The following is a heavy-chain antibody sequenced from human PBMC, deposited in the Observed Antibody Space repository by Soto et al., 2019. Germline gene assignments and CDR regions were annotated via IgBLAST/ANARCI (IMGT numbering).Heavy chain of an antibody. CDR3: ATLTPPFDY. J-gene: IGHJ4*02. V-gene: IGHV4-59*04. D-gene: IGHD3-16*01. Sequence: SETLSLTCTVSGGSISSYYWSWIRQPPGKGLEWIGYIYHSGTTYYNPSLKSRVTISVDTSKNQFSLKLNSVTAADTAVYYCATLTPPFDYWGQGTLVTVSS. CDR2: IYHSGTT. CDR1: GGSISSYY.